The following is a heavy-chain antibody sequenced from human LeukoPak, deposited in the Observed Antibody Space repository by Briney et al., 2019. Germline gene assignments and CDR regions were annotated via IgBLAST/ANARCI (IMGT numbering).Heavy chain of an antibody. CDR2: ISKGGSDK. D-gene: IGHD1-7*01. V-gene: IGHV3-30-3*01. Sequence: GGSLRLSCAASGFTFSDYAMHWVRQAPGRGLEWVAVISKGGSDKYYPGSVRGRFTISRDNSKNTIYLQMDSLRAEDTAIYYCARDYWWNYDYWGQGTLVTVSS. CDR1: GFTFSDYA. CDR3: ARDYWWNYDY. J-gene: IGHJ4*02.